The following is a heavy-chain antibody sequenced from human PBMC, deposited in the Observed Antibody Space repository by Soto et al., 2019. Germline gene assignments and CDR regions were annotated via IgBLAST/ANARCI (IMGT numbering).Heavy chain of an antibody. J-gene: IGHJ4*02. CDR3: VRVVAIPGYPDH. CDR1: GGTFSSYV. Sequence: SVKVSCKTSGGTFSSYVISWVRQAPGQGLEWMGGIVPIVGTTTYAQKFQGRVTITADEATSTAYMQLSRLRSDDTAVYYCVRVVAIPGYPDHWGQGTLVTAPQ. V-gene: IGHV1-69*13. D-gene: IGHD5-12*01. CDR2: IVPIVGTT.